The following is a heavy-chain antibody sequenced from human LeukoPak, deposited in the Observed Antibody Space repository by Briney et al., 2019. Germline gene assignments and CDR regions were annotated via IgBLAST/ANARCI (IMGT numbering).Heavy chain of an antibody. D-gene: IGHD1-26*01. Sequence: GGSLRLSCEASGFTFSNAWMNWVLKAPGKGLEWVGRIKSKTDGGKTDYATPVKGRFTISRDDSKNTLYLQMNSLKTEDTAVYYCTTDQGGSYWENHWGQGTLVTVSS. CDR3: TTDQGGSYWENH. J-gene: IGHJ4*02. CDR1: GFTFSNAW. V-gene: IGHV3-15*01. CDR2: IKSKTDGGKT.